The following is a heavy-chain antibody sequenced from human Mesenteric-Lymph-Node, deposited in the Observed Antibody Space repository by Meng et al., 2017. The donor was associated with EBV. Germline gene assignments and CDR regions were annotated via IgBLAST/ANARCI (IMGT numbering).Heavy chain of an antibody. D-gene: IGHD1-1*01. Sequence: QVQLQQWGAGLLNLSETLSLTCAVYGGSFSGDYWTWIRQPPGKGLEWIGEILRTGGTTYSPSLKSRVTISIDTSKNQFSLKVRSVTAADTAVYYCARRKSGWNRYYLDYWGQGALVTVSS. V-gene: IGHV4-34*12. J-gene: IGHJ4*02. CDR2: ILRTGGT. CDR1: GGSFSGDY. CDR3: ARRKSGWNRYYLDY.